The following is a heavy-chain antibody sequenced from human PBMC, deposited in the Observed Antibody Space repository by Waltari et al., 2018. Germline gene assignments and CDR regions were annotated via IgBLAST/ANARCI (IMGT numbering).Heavy chain of an antibody. CDR1: Y. V-gene: IGHV4-39*07. CDR3: ARISGIAARLLDY. J-gene: IGHJ4*02. Sequence: YWGWIRQPPGKGLEWIGSIYYSGSTYYNPSLKSRVTISVDTSKNQFSLKLSSVTAADTAVYYCARISGIAARLLDYWGQGTLVTVSS. D-gene: IGHD6-6*01. CDR2: IYYSGST.